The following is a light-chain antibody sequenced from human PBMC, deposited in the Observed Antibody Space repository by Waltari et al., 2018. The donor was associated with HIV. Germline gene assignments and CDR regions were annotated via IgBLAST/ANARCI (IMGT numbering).Light chain of an antibody. V-gene: IGLV2-14*01. CDR3: CSYTSTTTSIL. CDR2: EVT. CDR1: RTDIGTYIY. Sequence: QSALTQPASVSGSPGQSITISCTGTRTDIGTYIYVSWYQQHPGNVPKLLIYEVTKRPSGVSNRFSGSKSGNTASLTISGLQAEDEAAYYCCSYTSTTTSILFAGGTKLTVL. J-gene: IGLJ2*01.